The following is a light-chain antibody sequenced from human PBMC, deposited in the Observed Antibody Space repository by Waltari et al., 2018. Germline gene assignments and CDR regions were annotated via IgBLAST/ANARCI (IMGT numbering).Light chain of an antibody. CDR2: GAS. J-gene: IGKJ1*01. V-gene: IGKV1-39*01. CDR3: QQSYRPPWT. Sequence: DIQMTQSPSSLSASVGARVTVTCRPRQSINIFLNWYQQRPGKAPKLLIFGASTLKTGVPFRFSASGSGTDFTLTISSLQPEDVATYYCQQSYRPPWTFGQGTTVEI. CDR1: QSINIF.